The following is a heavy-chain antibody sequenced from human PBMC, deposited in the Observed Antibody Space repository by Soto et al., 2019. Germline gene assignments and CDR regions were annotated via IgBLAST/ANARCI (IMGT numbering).Heavy chain of an antibody. Sequence: GGSLRLSCAASGFSFSNYEMNWVRQAPGKGLEWVAYISSGGDTIHYADSVRGRFTVSRDNARNSLSLQMNTLRVEDTALYYGARDRAACAYWGQGTLVTVSS. D-gene: IGHD6-13*01. CDR2: ISSGGDTI. J-gene: IGHJ4*02. CDR3: ARDRAACAY. V-gene: IGHV3-48*03. CDR1: GFSFSNYE.